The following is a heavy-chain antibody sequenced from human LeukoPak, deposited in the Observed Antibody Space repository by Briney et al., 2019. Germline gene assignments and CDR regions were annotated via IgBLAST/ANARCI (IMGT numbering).Heavy chain of an antibody. CDR2: VHLNGAT. V-gene: IGHV4-4*02. CDR3: TRESGAFSPFGF. D-gene: IGHD1-26*01. CDR1: GGSIITTNW. J-gene: IGHJ4*02. Sequence: NSSETLSLTCGVSGGSIITTNWWSWVRQPPGKGLEWIGEVHLNGATNYNPSLESRVSMSIDKSKNQLSLKLSSATAADTATYYCTRESGAFSPFGFWGQGTLVTVSS.